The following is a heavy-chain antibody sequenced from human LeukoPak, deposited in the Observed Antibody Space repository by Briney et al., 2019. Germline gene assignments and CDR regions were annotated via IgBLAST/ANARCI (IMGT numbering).Heavy chain of an antibody. CDR1: GFTFDDYV. J-gene: IGHJ4*02. D-gene: IGHD6-6*01. CDR2: ITWNSGDI. CDR3: AKDSSSSSFYIDC. V-gene: IGHV3-9*01. Sequence: GRSLRLSCAASGFTFDDYVMHWVRQAPGKGLEWVSRITWNSGDIDYEDSVKGRFTISRDNAKHYLYLHMNTLRTEDTALYYCAKDSSSSSFYIDCWGQGTLVTVSS.